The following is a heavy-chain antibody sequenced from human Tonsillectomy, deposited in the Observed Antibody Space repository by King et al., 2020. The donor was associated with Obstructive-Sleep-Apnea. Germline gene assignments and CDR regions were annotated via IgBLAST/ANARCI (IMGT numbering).Heavy chain of an antibody. CDR3: AKEDNYGYEAFEI. CDR1: GFSFHTYA. V-gene: IGHV3-23*04. J-gene: IGHJ3*02. D-gene: IGHD5-18*01. CDR2: ILGNGGMS. Sequence: VQLVESGGGLVQPGGSLRLSCAASGFSFHTYALNWVRQAPGKGLEWGSNILGNGGMSDYADSVKGRFTNYRDNSKNTLDLQMNSLRAEDTAVYYCAKEDNYGYEAFEIWGQGTMVTVSS.